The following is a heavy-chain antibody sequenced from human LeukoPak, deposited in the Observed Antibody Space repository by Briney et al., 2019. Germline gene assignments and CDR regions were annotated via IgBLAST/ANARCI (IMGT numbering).Heavy chain of an antibody. CDR2: ISNSGST. CDR3: GRDALVGYFSYYYIDV. CDR1: GGSISSHY. D-gene: IGHD2-15*01. J-gene: IGHJ6*03. Sequence: SETLSLTCTVSGGSISSHYWTWIRQSPVKGLEWNGDISNSGSTSYNPSLKSRVTISIDTSKNQFSLKLSSVTAADTAVYYCGRDALVGYFSYYYIDVWGKGTTVTVSS. V-gene: IGHV4-59*11.